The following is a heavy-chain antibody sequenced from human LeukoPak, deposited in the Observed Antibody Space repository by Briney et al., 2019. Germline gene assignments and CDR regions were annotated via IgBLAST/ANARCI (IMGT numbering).Heavy chain of an antibody. CDR2: INHRGST. D-gene: IGHD3-9*01. Sequence: PSETLSLTCAVYGGSFSGYYWSWIRQPPGKGLEWIGEINHRGSTNYNPSLKSRVTISVDTSKNQFSLKLSSVTAADTAVCYCARSAVLRYFDWLGLDPWGQGTLVTVSS. J-gene: IGHJ5*02. CDR3: ARSAVLRYFDWLGLDP. CDR1: GGSFSGYY. V-gene: IGHV4-34*01.